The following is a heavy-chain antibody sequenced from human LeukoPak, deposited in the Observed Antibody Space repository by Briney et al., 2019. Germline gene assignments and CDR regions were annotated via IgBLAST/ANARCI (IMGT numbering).Heavy chain of an antibody. CDR1: GYTFTGYY. CDR2: INPNSGGT. J-gene: IGHJ5*02. D-gene: IGHD2-21*01. CDR3: AREDGIVVVIERWFDP. Sequence: ASVKVSCKASGYTFTGYYMHWVRQAPGQGLEWMGWINPNSGGTNYAQKFQGRVTMTRDTSISTAYMELSRLRSDDTAVYYCAREDGIVVVIERWFDPWGQGTLVTVSS. V-gene: IGHV1-2*02.